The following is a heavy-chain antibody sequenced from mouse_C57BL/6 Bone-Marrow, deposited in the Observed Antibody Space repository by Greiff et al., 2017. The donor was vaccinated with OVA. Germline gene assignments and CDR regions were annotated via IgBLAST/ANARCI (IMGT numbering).Heavy chain of an antibody. D-gene: IGHD1-1*01. Sequence: VQLQQPGAELVKPGASVKLSCKASGYTFTSYWMHWVKQRPGRGLEWIGRIDPNSGGTKYNEKFKSKATLTVDKPSSTAYMQLSSLTSEDSAVYYCAIYYYGSSYGWYFDVWGTGTTVTVSS. CDR2: IDPNSGGT. V-gene: IGHV1-72*01. CDR1: GYTFTSYW. J-gene: IGHJ1*03. CDR3: AIYYYGSSYGWYFDV.